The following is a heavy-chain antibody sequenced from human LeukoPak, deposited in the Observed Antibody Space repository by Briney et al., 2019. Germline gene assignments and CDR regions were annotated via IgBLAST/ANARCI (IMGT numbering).Heavy chain of an antibody. D-gene: IGHD3-16*01. CDR3: ARDLGGETY. J-gene: IGHJ4*02. Sequence: GGSLRLSCAASGFPFSTSSMTWVRQAPGKGLEWVSYISSSRSTIYYADSVKGRFTISRDNAKNSLYLQMNSLRAEDTAVYYCARDLGGETYWGQGTLVTVSS. V-gene: IGHV3-48*04. CDR1: GFPFSTSS. CDR2: ISSSRSTI.